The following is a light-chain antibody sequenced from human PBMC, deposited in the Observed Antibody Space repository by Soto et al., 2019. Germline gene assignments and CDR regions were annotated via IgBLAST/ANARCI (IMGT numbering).Light chain of an antibody. Sequence: QSVLTQPASVSGSPGQSITISCTGASSDVGGYNYVSWYRQHPGKAPKLMIYDVSNRPSGVSNRFSGSKSGNTASLTISGLQAEDEADYYCSSYTSSSTLDVFGTGTKDTVL. CDR2: DVS. J-gene: IGLJ1*01. V-gene: IGLV2-14*01. CDR1: SSDVGGYNY. CDR3: SSYTSSSTLDV.